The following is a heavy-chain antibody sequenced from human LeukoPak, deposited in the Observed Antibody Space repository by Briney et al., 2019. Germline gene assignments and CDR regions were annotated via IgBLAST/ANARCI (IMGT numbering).Heavy chain of an antibody. J-gene: IGHJ3*02. CDR1: GYTFTSYD. D-gene: IGHD2-2*01. CDR3: ARVWDCSSTSFYERAFDI. CDR2: MNPNSGNT. Sequence: ASVKVSCKASGYTFTSYDINWVRQATGQGLEWMGWMNPNSGNTGYAQKFQGRVTMTRNTSISTAYMELSSLRSEDTAVYYCARVWDCSSTSFYERAFDIWGQGTMVTVSS. V-gene: IGHV1-8*01.